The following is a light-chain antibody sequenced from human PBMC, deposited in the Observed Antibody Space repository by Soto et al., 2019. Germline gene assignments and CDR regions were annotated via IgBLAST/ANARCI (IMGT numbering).Light chain of an antibody. Sequence: EIVLTQSPATLSLSPGETATLSCRASQSVSSSLAWYQQKPGQTPRLLIYDASNRATGIPARFSGSGSGTDFTLTVSSREPEDFAVYYCQQRSRWPLTFGGGTKVEIK. J-gene: IGKJ4*01. CDR3: QQRSRWPLT. V-gene: IGKV3-11*01. CDR2: DAS. CDR1: QSVSSS.